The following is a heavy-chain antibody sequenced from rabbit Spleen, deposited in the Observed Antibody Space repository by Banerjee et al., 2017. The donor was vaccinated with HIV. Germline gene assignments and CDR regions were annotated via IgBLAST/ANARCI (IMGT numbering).Heavy chain of an antibody. CDR1: GFSFSSSYY. Sequence: QSLEESGGGLVKPEGSLTLTCTASGFSFSSSYYMCWVRQAPGKGLECIACIYGDSSGSTWYASWAKGRFTITRSTSLNTVTLQMTSLTVADTATYFCARDLDGVIGWNFGWWGPGTLVTVS. CDR2: IYGDSSGST. D-gene: IGHD1-1*01. J-gene: IGHJ4*01. V-gene: IGHV1S40*01. CDR3: ARDLDGVIGWNFGW.